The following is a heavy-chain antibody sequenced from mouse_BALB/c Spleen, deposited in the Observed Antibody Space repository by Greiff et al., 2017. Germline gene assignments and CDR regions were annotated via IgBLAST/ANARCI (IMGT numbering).Heavy chain of an antibody. J-gene: IGHJ3*01. Sequence: EVQGVESGGGLVQPGGSLKLSCAASGFTFSSYTMSWVRQTPEKRLEWVAYISNGGGSTYYPDTVKGRFTISRDNAKNTLYLQMSSLKSEDTAMYYCARRGSSLFAYWGQGTLVTVSA. D-gene: IGHD1-1*01. CDR3: ARRGSSLFAY. CDR2: ISNGGGST. CDR1: GFTFSSYT. V-gene: IGHV5-12-2*01.